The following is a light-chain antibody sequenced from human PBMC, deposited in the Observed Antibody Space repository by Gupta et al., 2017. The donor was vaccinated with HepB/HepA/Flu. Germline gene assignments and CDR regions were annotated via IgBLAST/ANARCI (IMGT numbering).Light chain of an antibody. CDR1: SRDIGAYDS. CDR2: DVA. CDR3: SSFTSTLTLVV. V-gene: IGLV2-14*03. Sequence: QSALTQPASVSGSPGQSITISCTGTSRDIGAYDSVPWYQQYPGKAPKLLIYDVAARPSGISTRFSGSKSGNTASLTISGLQTEDEAAYFCSSFTSTLTLVVFGGGTKLTVL. J-gene: IGLJ2*01.